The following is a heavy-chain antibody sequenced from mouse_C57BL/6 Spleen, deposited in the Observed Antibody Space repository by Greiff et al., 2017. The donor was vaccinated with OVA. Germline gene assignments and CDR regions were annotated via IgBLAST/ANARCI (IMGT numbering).Heavy chain of an antibody. CDR1: GYTFTSYW. CDR2: IDPSDSET. Sequence: QVQLQQPGAELVRPGSSVKLSCKASGYTFTSYWMHWVKQRPLQGLEWIGNIDPSDSETHYNQKFKDKATLTVDKSSSTAYMQISSLTSENSAVYYCAREEIYDAQAWYAYWGQGTLVTVAA. CDR3: AREEIYDAQAWYAY. D-gene: IGHD2-3*01. J-gene: IGHJ3*01. V-gene: IGHV1-52*01.